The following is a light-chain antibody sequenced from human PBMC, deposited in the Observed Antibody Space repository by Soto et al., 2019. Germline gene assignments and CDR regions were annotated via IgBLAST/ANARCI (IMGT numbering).Light chain of an antibody. CDR1: QSVSSKY. V-gene: IGKV3-20*01. J-gene: IGKJ3*01. Sequence: DIVLTQSPGTLSLSPGERATLSCRASQSVSSKYLAWYQQKPGQPPRVLIYGTSIRATGIPERFSGGGSGTDFTLTITRLEPEDFAVYYCQQYGSSLFTFGPGTKVHFK. CDR3: QQYGSSLFT. CDR2: GTS.